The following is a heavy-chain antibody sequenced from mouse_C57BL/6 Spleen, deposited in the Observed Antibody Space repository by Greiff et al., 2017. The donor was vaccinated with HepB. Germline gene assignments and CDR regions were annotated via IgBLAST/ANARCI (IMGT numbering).Heavy chain of an antibody. V-gene: IGHV5-4*01. CDR3: ARDHHPHWYFDV. CDR1: GFTFSSYA. CDR2: ISDGGSYT. J-gene: IGHJ1*03. Sequence: EVKLVESGGGLVKPGGSLKLSCAASGFTFSSYAMSWVRQTPEKRLEWVATISDGGSYTYYPDNVKGRFTISRDNAKNNLYLQMSHQKSEDTAMYYCARDHHPHWYFDVWGTGTTVTVSS.